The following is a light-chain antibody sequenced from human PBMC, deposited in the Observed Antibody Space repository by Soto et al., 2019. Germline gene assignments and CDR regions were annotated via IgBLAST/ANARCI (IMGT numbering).Light chain of an antibody. V-gene: IGKV1-39*01. CDR1: QSIASY. CDR2: DAS. CDR3: QQLYSFPLT. J-gene: IGKJ4*01. Sequence: DIEMTQSPSSLSASVGDRVTITCRARQSIASYLNWYQHKPGKAPKLLIYDASSLESGVPSRFSGSGSGTEFTLTISSLQPEDFATYYCQQLYSFPLTFGGGGKADI.